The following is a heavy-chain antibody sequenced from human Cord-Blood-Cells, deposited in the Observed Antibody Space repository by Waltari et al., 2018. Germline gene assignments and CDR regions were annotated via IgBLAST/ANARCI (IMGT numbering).Heavy chain of an antibody. CDR3: ARVMSSYDFWKGTKKYLDY. J-gene: IGHJ4*02. D-gene: IGHD3-3*01. CDR1: GYTFTSYD. Sequence: QVQLVQSGAEVKKPGASVKVSCKASGYTFTSYDINWVRQATGQGLEWMGCKNPNSGNTGYAQKFQGRVTITRNTPISTAYMKLSSLRSEDTAVYYCARVMSSYDFWKGTKKYLDYWGQGTLVTVPS. V-gene: IGHV1-8*03. CDR2: KNPNSGNT.